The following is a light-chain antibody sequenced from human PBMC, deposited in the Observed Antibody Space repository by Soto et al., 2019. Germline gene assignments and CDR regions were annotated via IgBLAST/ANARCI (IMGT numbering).Light chain of an antibody. V-gene: IGKV1-5*01. CDR3: QQHKDYPLT. CDR1: QTISSW. J-gene: IGKJ5*01. CDR2: AAS. Sequence: DIQMTQSPSTLSGSLGDRVTITCRASQTISSWLAWYQQKPGKAPTVLIYAASTLQGGVPSRFSGSGSGTEFTFTISSLQSEDFASYYCQQHKDYPLTFGRGTRLEIK.